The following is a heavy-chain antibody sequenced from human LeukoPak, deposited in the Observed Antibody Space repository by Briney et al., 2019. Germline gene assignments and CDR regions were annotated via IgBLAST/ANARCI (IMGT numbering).Heavy chain of an antibody. CDR3: ARQAYDTGYDAFDI. J-gene: IGHJ3*02. CDR1: GGSISDYY. V-gene: IGHV4-4*07. CDR2: IYSSGST. Sequence: SETLSLTCTVSGGSISDYYWSWIRQPAGKGLEWIGRIYSSGSTNYNPSLKSRVTMSVATSKNQFSLKLSSVTAADTAVYYCARQAYDTGYDAFDIWGQGTVVTVSS. D-gene: IGHD3-22*01.